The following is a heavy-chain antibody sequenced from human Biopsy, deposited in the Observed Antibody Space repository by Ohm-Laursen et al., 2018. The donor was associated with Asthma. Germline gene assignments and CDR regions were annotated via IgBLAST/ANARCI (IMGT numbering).Heavy chain of an antibody. D-gene: IGHD6-19*01. CDR3: ARDSYSSGLYDDFES. V-gene: IGHV1-2*06. Sequence: SVKVSCKASAYTFIGYHLHWVRQAPGEGLEWMGRINPNGGATIYAQKFQGRVTMTRDTSISTAYMELSRLTSDDTTVYYCARDSYSSGLYDDFESWGQGTLVTVSS. CDR2: INPNGGAT. J-gene: IGHJ4*02. CDR1: AYTFIGYH.